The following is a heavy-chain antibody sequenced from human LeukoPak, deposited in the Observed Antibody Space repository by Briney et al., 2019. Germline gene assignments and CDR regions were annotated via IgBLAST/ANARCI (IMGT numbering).Heavy chain of an antibody. V-gene: IGHV3-7*01. J-gene: IGHJ5*02. CDR1: GFTFSSYA. CDR2: IKQDGSEK. Sequence: GGSLRLSCAASGFTFSSYAMSWVRQAPGKGLQWVANIKQDGSEKYYVDSVKGRFTISRDDAKNTVYLQMNNLRAEDTAVYHCVRGGPSTWSWGQGTLVTVSS. CDR3: VRGGPSTWS. D-gene: IGHD2-15*01.